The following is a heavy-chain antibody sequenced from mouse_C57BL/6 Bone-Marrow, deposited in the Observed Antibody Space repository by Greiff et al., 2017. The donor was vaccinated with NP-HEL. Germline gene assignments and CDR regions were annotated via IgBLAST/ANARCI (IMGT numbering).Heavy chain of an antibody. D-gene: IGHD1-1*01. V-gene: IGHV1-76*01. CDR3: ERSLYYGTAWHFDV. Sequence: VKLQESGAELVRPGASVKLSCKASGYTFTDYYLNWVRQRPGQGLEWIARMYPGSGENHSNEKFKGKATLTAEKSSSTAYMQLSSRTSEDAAIYFCERSLYYGTAWHFDVWGTGTTVTVSS. CDR1: GYTFTDYY. J-gene: IGHJ1*03. CDR2: MYPGSGEN.